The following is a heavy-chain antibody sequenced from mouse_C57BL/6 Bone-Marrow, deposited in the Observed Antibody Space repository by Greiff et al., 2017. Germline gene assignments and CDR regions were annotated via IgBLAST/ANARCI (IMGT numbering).Heavy chain of an antibody. CDR3: ARGNYWVAY. Sequence: QVQLVESGAELVKPGASVKISCKASGYAFSSYWMNWVKQRPGKGLEWIGQIYPGDGDTNYKGKFKGKATLTADKPSSTAYMQLSSLTSEDYAVCCCARGNYWVAYWGQGALVNVSA. V-gene: IGHV1-80*01. CDR2: IYPGDGDT. CDR1: GYAFSSYW. D-gene: IGHD2-1*01. J-gene: IGHJ3*01.